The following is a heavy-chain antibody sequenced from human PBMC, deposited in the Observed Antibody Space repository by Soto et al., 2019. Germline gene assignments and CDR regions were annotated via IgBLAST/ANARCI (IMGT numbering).Heavy chain of an antibody. J-gene: IGHJ4*02. CDR3: ATNRYGYSGYDSDY. Sequence: SETLSLTWTVSCGSISSYYWSWIRQPPGKGLEWIGYIYYSGSTNYNPSLKSRVTISVDTSKNQFSLKLSSVTAADTAVYYCATNRYGYSGYDSDYWGQGTLVTVSS. D-gene: IGHD5-12*01. CDR2: IYYSGST. V-gene: IGHV4-59*01. CDR1: CGSISSYY.